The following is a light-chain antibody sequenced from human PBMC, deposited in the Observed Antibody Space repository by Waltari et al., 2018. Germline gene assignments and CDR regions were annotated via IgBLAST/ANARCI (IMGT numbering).Light chain of an antibody. CDR3: SSYTSTSTPVV. CDR2: DVS. J-gene: IGLJ2*01. Sequence: QSALTQPASVSGSPGRSITISCTGTSSDIGAYNYVSWYQQHPGKAPKLMIYDVSNRPSGVSNRLSCSKSGTTSSLTISALQADDEADYYCSSYTSTSTPVVFGGGTKLTVL. CDR1: SSDIGAYNY. V-gene: IGLV2-14*03.